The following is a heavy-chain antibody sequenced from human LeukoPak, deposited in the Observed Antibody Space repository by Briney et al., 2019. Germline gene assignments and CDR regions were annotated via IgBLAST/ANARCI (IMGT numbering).Heavy chain of an antibody. Sequence: ASVKVSCKASGYTFTGYDINWVRQATGQGLEWMGWMNPNSGNTGYAQKFQGRVTITRNTSISTAYMELSSLRSEDTAVYYCARGSSARKRFLEWLSRNWFDPWGQGTLVTVSS. J-gene: IGHJ5*02. CDR1: GYTFTGYD. CDR3: ARGSSARKRFLEWLSRNWFDP. D-gene: IGHD3-3*01. CDR2: MNPNSGNT. V-gene: IGHV1-8*03.